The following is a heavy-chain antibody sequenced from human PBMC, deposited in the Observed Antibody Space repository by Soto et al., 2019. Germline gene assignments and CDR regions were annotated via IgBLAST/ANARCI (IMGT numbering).Heavy chain of an antibody. CDR3: GKVLVGATGHTDSDS. V-gene: IGHV4-39*01. CDR2: IDYNGVT. CDR1: GGSIYRSGYY. J-gene: IGHJ4*02. D-gene: IGHD2-15*01. Sequence: SETLSLTCTVSGGSIYRSGYYWGWIRQPPGRGLEWIGNIDYNGVTYSNPSLKSRVNISRDTSKNQFSLKLTSVTAADTALYYCGKVLVGATGHTDSDSWGPGTLVTV.